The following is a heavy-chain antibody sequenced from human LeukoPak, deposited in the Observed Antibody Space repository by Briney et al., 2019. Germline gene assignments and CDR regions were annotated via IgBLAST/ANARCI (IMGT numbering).Heavy chain of an antibody. Sequence: GRSLRLSCAAPGLNVSGYAMHGARQAPAKGLDWVAVLSNDGSDKYYADSVKGRFTISRDNSKNTLYLQMNSLRAEDTAVYYCAKRGSCTSKSCLSTTLDYWGQGTLVIVSS. J-gene: IGHJ4*02. V-gene: IGHV3-30*04. CDR3: AKRGSCTSKSCLSTTLDY. CDR2: LSNDGSDK. D-gene: IGHD2-2*01. CDR1: GLNVSGYA.